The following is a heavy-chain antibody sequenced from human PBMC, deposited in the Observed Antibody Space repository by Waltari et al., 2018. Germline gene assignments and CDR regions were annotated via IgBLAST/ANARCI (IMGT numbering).Heavy chain of an antibody. J-gene: IGHJ4*02. D-gene: IGHD3-22*01. CDR2: IYYRGST. CDR3: ARDQGGYYDSSGRTTYYFDY. V-gene: IGHV4-59*01. CDR1: GGSISSYY. Sequence: QVQLQESGPGLVKPSETLSLTCTVSGGSISSYYWSWIRQPPGKGLEWIGYIYYRGSTNYIPSLSSRVTISVDTSKNQFSLKLSSVTAADTAVYYCARDQGGYYDSSGRTTYYFDYWGQGTLVTVSS.